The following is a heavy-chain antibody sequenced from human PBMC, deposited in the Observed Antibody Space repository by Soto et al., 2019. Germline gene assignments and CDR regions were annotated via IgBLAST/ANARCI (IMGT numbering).Heavy chain of an antibody. Sequence: GGSLRLSCAASGFTFSGSAMHWVRQASGKGLEWVGRIRSKANSYATAYAASVKGRFTISRDDSKNTAYLQMNSLKTEDTAVYYCTSGDNDYSSSDYYYGMDVWGQGTTVTVSS. J-gene: IGHJ6*02. V-gene: IGHV3-73*01. CDR2: IRSKANSYAT. D-gene: IGHD6-6*01. CDR1: GFTFSGSA. CDR3: TSGDNDYSSSDYYYGMDV.